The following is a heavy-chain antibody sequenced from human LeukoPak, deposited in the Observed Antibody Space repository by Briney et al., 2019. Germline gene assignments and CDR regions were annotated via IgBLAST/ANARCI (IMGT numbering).Heavy chain of an antibody. J-gene: IGHJ3*02. V-gene: IGHV3-11*01. Sequence: GGSLRLSCAASGFTFSDYYMSWIRQAPGKGLEWVSYISSGGSTIYYADSVKGRFTTSRDNARNSLYLQMNSLRAEDTALYYCAKGYDFWSAAAFDIWGQGTMVTVSS. D-gene: IGHD3-3*01. CDR1: GFTFSDYY. CDR3: AKGYDFWSAAAFDI. CDR2: ISSGGSTI.